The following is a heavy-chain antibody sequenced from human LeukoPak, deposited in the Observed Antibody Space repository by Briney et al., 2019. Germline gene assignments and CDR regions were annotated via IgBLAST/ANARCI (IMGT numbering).Heavy chain of an antibody. V-gene: IGHV3-49*04. CDR1: GFTLGDYA. CDR2: IRSKAYRGAT. CDR3: TSTYDSSSYYHSGVDY. D-gene: IGHD3-22*01. Sequence: GGSLRLSCTGSGFTLGDYAMSWVRQAPGKGLEWVGFIRSKAYRGATEYAASVKGRFTISRDDSKSIAYLQVNSLKTEDTAIYYCTSTYDSSSYYHSGVDYWRQGTLVTVSS. J-gene: IGHJ4*02.